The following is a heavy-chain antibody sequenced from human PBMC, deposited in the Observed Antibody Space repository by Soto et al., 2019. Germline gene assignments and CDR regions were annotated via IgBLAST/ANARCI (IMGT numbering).Heavy chain of an antibody. V-gene: IGHV3-23*01. D-gene: IGHD2-2*01. CDR1: GFTLSNYW. CDR2: ISAKGGDT. Sequence: GRSLRLSCAASGFTLSNYWMSWVRQAPGKGLEWVAGISAKGGDTSYADSVKGRFTTSRAKSKDTLHLQMNSLRPEDTAVYYCAGGCSRAYFYGLDGWGQGTSVTVSS. J-gene: IGHJ6*02. CDR3: AGGCSRAYFYGLDG.